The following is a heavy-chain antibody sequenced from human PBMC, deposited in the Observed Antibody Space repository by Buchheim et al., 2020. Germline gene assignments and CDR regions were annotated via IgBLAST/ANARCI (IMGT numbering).Heavy chain of an antibody. D-gene: IGHD6-19*01. Sequence: QVQLVESGGGVVQPGRSLRLSCAASGFTFSSYGMHWVRQAPGKGLEWVAVIWYDGSNKYYADSVKGRFTISRDNSKNTLYLQMNSLRAEDTAVYYCARDHEAPQQWLVQGFFDYWGQGTL. J-gene: IGHJ4*02. CDR3: ARDHEAPQQWLVQGFFDY. CDR2: IWYDGSNK. CDR1: GFTFSSYG. V-gene: IGHV3-33*01.